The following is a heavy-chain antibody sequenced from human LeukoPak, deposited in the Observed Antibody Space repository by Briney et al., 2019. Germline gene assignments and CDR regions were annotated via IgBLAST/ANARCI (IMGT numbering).Heavy chain of an antibody. V-gene: IGHV3-11*04. CDR2: ISESYTTI. D-gene: IGHD3-10*01. CDR1: GFTFSDYY. J-gene: IGHJ4*02. CDR3: ARDITILRGIYTPPFDY. Sequence: GGSLRPSCAASGFTFSDYYMSWIRQAPGKGLEWVSFISESYTTIFYSDSVKGRFTISRDNAKNSLYLQMSSLRAEDTAVYFCARDITILRGIYTPPFDYWGQGTLVTVSS.